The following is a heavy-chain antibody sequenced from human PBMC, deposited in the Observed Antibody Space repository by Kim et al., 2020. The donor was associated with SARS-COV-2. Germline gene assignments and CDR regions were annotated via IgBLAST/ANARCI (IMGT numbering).Heavy chain of an antibody. J-gene: IGHJ3*01. CDR3: AKELSPTSRGVFDV. D-gene: IGHD3-10*01. CDR1: GFTFSRYA. V-gene: IGHV3-23*01. Sequence: GGSLRLSCVASGFTFSRYAINWVRQAPGRGLERVAGITGSGANTYYTDSVKGRFTISRDNSRNTVYLQMTSLRAEDTAVYFCAKELSPTSRGVFDVWGLGTMATVSS. CDR2: ITGSGANT.